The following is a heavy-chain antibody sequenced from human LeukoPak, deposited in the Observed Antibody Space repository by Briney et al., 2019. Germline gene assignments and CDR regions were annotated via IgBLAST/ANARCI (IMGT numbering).Heavy chain of an antibody. CDR1: GFTVSSNY. V-gene: IGHV3-66*01. CDR3: ARARAAAGTWFAHYYYGMDV. CDR2: IYSGGST. J-gene: IGHJ6*02. Sequence: GGSLRLSCAASGFTVSSNYMSWVRQAPGKGLEWVSVIYSGGSTYYADSVKGRFTISRDNSKNTLYLQMNSLRAEDTAVYYCARARAAAGTWFAHYYYGMDVWGQGTTVTVSS. D-gene: IGHD6-13*01.